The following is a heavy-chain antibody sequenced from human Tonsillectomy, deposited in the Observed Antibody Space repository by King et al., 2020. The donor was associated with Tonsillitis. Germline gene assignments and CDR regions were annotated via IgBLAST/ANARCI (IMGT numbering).Heavy chain of an antibody. CDR2: ITGSSINT. CDR1: GFTFGSYA. V-gene: IGHV3-23*04. J-gene: IGHJ4*02. Sequence: VQLVESGGGLVQPGGSLRLSCAASGFTFGSYAMSWVRQAPGKGLEWVSTITGSSINTYNADAVKGRFTISRDNTKNTLYLQMNSVRVEDTAVYYCARAMGRGCRAGSCYSDYWGQGTLVTVSS. CDR3: ARAMGRGCRAGSCYSDY. D-gene: IGHD2-15*01.